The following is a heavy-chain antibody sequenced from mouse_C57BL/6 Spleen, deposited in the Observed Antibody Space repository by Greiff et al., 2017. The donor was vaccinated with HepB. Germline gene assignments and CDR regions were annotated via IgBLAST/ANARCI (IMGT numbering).Heavy chain of an antibody. J-gene: IGHJ2*01. V-gene: IGHV1-59*01. D-gene: IGHD1-1*01. CDR3: ARYYYGLYYFDY. Sequence: VQLQQPGAELVRPWTSVKLSCKASGYTFTSYWLHWVKQRPGQGLEWIGVIDPSDSYTNYNQKFKGKATLTVDTSSSTAYMQLSSLTSEDSAVYYCARYYYGLYYFDYWGQGTTLTVSS. CDR2: IDPSDSYT. CDR1: GYTFTSYW.